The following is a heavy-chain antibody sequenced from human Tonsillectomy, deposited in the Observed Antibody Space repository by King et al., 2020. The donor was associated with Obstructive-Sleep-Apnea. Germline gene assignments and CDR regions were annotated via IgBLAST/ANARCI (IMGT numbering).Heavy chain of an antibody. CDR3: ARDPYSYFDY. CDR1: GGFISSSSYY. D-gene: IGHD5-18*01. J-gene: IGHJ4*02. CDR2: IYYSGST. V-gene: IGHV4-39*07. Sequence: QLQESGPGLVKPSETLSLTCSVSGGFISSSSYYWGWIRQPPGKGLEWIGSIYYSGSTYYNPCLKSRVTISVDTSKNQFSLKLSSVTAADTAVYYCARDPYSYFDYWGQGTLVTVSS.